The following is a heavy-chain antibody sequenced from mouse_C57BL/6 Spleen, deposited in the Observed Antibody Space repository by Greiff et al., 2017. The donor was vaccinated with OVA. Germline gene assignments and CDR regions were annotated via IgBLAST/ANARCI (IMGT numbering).Heavy chain of an antibody. CDR1: GYAFSSYW. D-gene: IGHD2-5*01. Sequence: QVQLQQSGAELVKPGASVKISCKASGYAFSSYWMNWVKQRPGKGLEWIGQIYPGDGDTNYNGKFKGKATLTADKSSSTAYMQLSSLTSEDSAVYFWARGEDYSNYEGVAMDYWGQGTSVTVSS. J-gene: IGHJ4*01. CDR3: ARGEDYSNYEGVAMDY. CDR2: IYPGDGDT. V-gene: IGHV1-80*01.